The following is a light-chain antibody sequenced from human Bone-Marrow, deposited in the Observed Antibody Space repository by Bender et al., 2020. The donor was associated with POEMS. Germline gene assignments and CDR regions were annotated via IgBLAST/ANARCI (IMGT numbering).Light chain of an antibody. CDR2: DVN. CDR3: SSFAGSVV. V-gene: IGLV2-11*01. J-gene: IGLJ2*01. Sequence: QSALTQPRSVSGSPGQPVTISCTGTGSDAGAYKFFSWYQQHPGKAPKLMIYDVNKRPSGVPARFSGSKSANTASLTISGLQTDDEADYYCSSFAGSVVFGGGTMLTVL. CDR1: GSDAGAYKF.